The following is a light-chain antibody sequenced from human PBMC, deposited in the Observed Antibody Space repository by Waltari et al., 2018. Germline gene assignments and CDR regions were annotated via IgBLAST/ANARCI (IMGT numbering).Light chain of an antibody. V-gene: IGKV3-20*01. CDR3: QQYGSSPYT. Sequence: EIVLTQPPGTLSLSPGERATLSCRASQSVSSSYLAWYQQKPGQAPRLLIYGASSRATGIPDRFSGSGSGTDFTLTISRLEPEDFAVYSCQQYGSSPYTFGQGTKLEIK. J-gene: IGKJ2*01. CDR2: GAS. CDR1: QSVSSSY.